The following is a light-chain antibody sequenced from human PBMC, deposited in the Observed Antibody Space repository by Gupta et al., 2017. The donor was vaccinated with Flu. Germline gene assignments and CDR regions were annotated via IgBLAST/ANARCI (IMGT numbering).Light chain of an antibody. Sequence: DVQLTQSPPFLSASVGDRVTITCRASQVISSFLAWYQQKPGKAPKLLIYGASALQSGVPSRFSGSGYGTEFTLTISSLQPEDFATYYCQQLKNYPPITFGQGTRMEIK. CDR1: QVISSF. V-gene: IGKV1-9*01. CDR3: QQLKNYPPIT. J-gene: IGKJ5*01. CDR2: GAS.